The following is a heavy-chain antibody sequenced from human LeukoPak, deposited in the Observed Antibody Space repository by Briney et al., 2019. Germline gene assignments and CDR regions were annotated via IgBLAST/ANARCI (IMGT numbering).Heavy chain of an antibody. D-gene: IGHD2-15*01. CDR2: INPSGGST. J-gene: IGHJ4*02. V-gene: IGHV1-46*01. CDR1: GYTFTSYY. Sequence: ASVKVSCKASGYTFTSYYMNWVRQAPGQGLEWMGIINPSGGSTTYAQKFQGRVTMTRDTSTSTAYMELRSLRSDDTAVYYCARAKTRSIYCSGGSCYPFDYWGQGTLVTVSS. CDR3: ARAKTRSIYCSGGSCYPFDY.